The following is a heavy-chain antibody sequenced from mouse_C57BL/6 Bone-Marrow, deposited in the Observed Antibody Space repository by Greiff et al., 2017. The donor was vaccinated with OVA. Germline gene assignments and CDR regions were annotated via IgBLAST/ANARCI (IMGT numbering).Heavy chain of an antibody. CDR3: ARGITTVARYFDV. J-gene: IGHJ1*03. CDR2: IDPSDSYT. D-gene: IGHD1-1*01. V-gene: IGHV1-59*01. Sequence: QVQLQQSGAELVRPGTSVKLSCKASGYTFTSYWMHWVKQRPGQGLEWIGVIDPSDSYTNYNQKFKGKATLTVDTSSSTAYMQLSSLTSEDSAVYYCARGITTVARYFDVWGTGTTVTVSS. CDR1: GYTFTSYW.